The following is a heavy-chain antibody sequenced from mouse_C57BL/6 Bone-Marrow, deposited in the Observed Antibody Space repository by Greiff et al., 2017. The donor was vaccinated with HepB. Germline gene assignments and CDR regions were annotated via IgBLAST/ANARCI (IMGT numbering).Heavy chain of an antibody. CDR1: GFTFSSYG. Sequence: EVQLVESGGDLVKPGGSLKLSCAASGFTFSSYGMSWVRQTPDKRLEWVATISSGGSYTYYPDSVKGRFTISRDNAKNTLYLQMSSLKSEDTAMYYCARGILDYWGQGTTLTVSS. J-gene: IGHJ2*01. V-gene: IGHV5-6*01. CDR3: ARGILDY. CDR2: ISSGGSYT.